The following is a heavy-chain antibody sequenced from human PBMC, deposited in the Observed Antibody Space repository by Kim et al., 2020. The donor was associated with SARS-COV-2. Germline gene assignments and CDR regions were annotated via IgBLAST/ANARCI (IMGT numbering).Heavy chain of an antibody. Sequence: GSLRLSCAASGFTFSSYGMHWVRQAPGKGLEWVAVIWYDGSNKYYADSVKGRFTISRDNSKNTLYLQMNSLRAEDTAVYYCARVKGATIGAFDIWGQGTMVTVSS. J-gene: IGHJ3*02. D-gene: IGHD5-12*01. CDR3: ARVKGATIGAFDI. CDR2: IWYDGSNK. CDR1: GFTFSSYG. V-gene: IGHV3-33*01.